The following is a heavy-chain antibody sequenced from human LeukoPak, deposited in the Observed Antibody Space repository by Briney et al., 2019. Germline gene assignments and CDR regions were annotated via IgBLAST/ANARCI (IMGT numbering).Heavy chain of an antibody. J-gene: IGHJ3*02. CDR3: AREGYDILTGPGKDAFDI. CDR1: GYTFTSYA. CDR2: INAGNGNT. D-gene: IGHD3-9*01. Sequence: ASVKVSCKASGYTFTSYAMHWVRQAPGQRLEWMGWINAGNGNTKYSQKFQGRVTITRDTSASTAYMVLSSLRSEDTAVYYCAREGYDILTGPGKDAFDIWGQGTMVTVSS. V-gene: IGHV1-3*01.